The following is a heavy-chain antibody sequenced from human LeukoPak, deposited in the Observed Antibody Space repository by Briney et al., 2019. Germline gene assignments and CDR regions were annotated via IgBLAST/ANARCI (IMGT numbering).Heavy chain of an antibody. D-gene: IGHD6-6*01. CDR1: GGSISSYY. Sequence: SETPSLTCTVSGGSISSYYWSWIRQPPGKGLEWIGYIYYSGSTNYNPSLKSRVTISVDTSKNQFSLKLSSVTAADTAVYYCAREIAARPHYYYGMDVWGQGTTVTVTS. CDR2: IYYSGST. CDR3: AREIAARPHYYYGMDV. J-gene: IGHJ6*02. V-gene: IGHV4-59*01.